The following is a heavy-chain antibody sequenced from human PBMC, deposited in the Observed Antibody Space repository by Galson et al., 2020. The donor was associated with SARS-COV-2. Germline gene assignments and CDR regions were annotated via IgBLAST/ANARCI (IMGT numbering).Heavy chain of an antibody. CDR3: ARGTVTTYLNYYYYYYMDV. Sequence: GGSLSLSCAASGFTFSSYDMHWVRQATGKGLEWVSAIGTAGDTYYPGSVKGRFTISRENAKNSLYLQMNSLRAGDTAVYYCARGTVTTYLNYYYYYYMDVWGKGTTVTVSS. J-gene: IGHJ6*03. V-gene: IGHV3-13*01. D-gene: IGHD4-17*01. CDR2: IGTAGDT. CDR1: GFTFSSYD.